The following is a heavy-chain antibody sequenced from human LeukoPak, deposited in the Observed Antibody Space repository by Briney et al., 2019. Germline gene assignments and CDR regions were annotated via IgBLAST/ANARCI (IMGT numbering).Heavy chain of an antibody. V-gene: IGHV3-53*01. CDR2: IYSDNT. D-gene: IGHD3-22*01. CDR1: GFTVSSNS. CDR3: ARRAGDYSHPYDY. Sequence: GGSLRLSCTVSGFTVSSNSMSWVRQAPRKGLEWVSFIYSDNTHYSDSVKARFTISRDNSKNTLYLQMNSLRAEDAAVYYCARRAGDYSHPYDYWGQGTLVTVSS. J-gene: IGHJ4*02.